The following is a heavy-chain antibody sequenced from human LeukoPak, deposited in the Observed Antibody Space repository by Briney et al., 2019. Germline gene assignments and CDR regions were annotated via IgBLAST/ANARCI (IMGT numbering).Heavy chain of an antibody. J-gene: IGHJ6*03. CDR2: INHTGNI. CDR1: GDSISSSGWS. CDR3: PPYYDYYCIDV. Sequence: SETLSLTCTVSGDSISSSGWSWGWVRQFPGKGLEWIGKINHTGNIIYHTSLKSRVTFSVDTPKNQFSLKRNSVTAAHTAVPVKPPYYDYYCIDVWGEGTTVTVSS. V-gene: IGHV4-39*01.